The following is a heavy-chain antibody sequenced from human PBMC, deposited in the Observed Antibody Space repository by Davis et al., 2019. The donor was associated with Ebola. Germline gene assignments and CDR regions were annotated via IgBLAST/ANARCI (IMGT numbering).Heavy chain of an antibody. CDR1: GGSISSSSYY. D-gene: IGHD3-9*01. Sequence: MPGGSLRLSCTVSGGSISSSSYYWGWIRQPPGKGLEWIGSIYYSGSTYYNPSLKSRVTIPVDTSKNQFSLKLSSVTAADTAVYYCARGTYYDIPDWGQGTLVTVSS. V-gene: IGHV4-39*07. CDR2: IYYSGST. J-gene: IGHJ4*02. CDR3: ARGTYYDIPD.